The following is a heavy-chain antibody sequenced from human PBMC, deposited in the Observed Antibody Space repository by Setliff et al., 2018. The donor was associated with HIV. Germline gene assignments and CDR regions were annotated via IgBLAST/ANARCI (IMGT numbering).Heavy chain of an antibody. Sequence: GGSLRLSCAASEFSFSNYWMAWVRQAPGKGLEWVGNINRDGSEENYVDSVKGRFTISRDNAKNSLYLQMNSLRAEDTAVYYCARKLRPGHGMDVWGQGTTVTVSS. CDR2: INRDGSEE. CDR3: ARKLRPGHGMDV. J-gene: IGHJ6*02. V-gene: IGHV3-7*01. CDR1: EFSFSNYW. D-gene: IGHD3-10*01.